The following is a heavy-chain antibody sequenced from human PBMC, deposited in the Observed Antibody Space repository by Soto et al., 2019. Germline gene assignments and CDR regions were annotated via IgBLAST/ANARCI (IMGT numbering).Heavy chain of an antibody. D-gene: IGHD3-22*01. CDR2: IIPILGIA. V-gene: IGHV1-69*02. J-gene: IGHJ4*02. CDR1: GGTFSSYT. CDR3: ARETGTMIVEQ. Sequence: QVQLVQSGAEVKKPGSSVKVSCKASGGTFSSYTISWVRQAPGQGLEWIGRIIPILGIANYAQKFQGRVTITADKSTSTAYMELSSLRSEDTAVYYCARETGTMIVEQWGQGTLVTVSS.